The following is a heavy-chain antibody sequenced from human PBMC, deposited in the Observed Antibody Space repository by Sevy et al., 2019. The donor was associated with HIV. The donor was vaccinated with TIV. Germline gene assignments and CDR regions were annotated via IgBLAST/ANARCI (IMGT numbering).Heavy chain of an antibody. CDR3: AKDSDPDIVVVVAATVDY. CDR1: GFTFSSYA. Sequence: GGSLRLSCAASGFTFSSYAMSWVRQAPGKGLEWVSAISGSGGSTYYADSVKGRFTISRDNSKNTLYLQMNSRRAEDTAVYYCAKDSDPDIVVVVAATVDYWGQGTLVTVSS. J-gene: IGHJ4*02. D-gene: IGHD2-15*01. CDR2: ISGSGGST. V-gene: IGHV3-23*01.